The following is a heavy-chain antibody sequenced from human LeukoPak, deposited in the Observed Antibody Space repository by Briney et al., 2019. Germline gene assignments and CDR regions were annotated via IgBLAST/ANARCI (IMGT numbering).Heavy chain of an antibody. Sequence: PSETLSLTCTVSGGSMTNYYWTWIRQPPGKGLEWIGYIYYSGSTNYNPSLKSRVTISVDTSKNQFSLKLSSVTAADTAVYYCARVSTVVDQGFDPWGQGTLVTVSS. V-gene: IGHV4-59*01. CDR2: IYYSGST. CDR3: ARVSTVVDQGFDP. D-gene: IGHD2-2*01. CDR1: GGSMTNYY. J-gene: IGHJ5*02.